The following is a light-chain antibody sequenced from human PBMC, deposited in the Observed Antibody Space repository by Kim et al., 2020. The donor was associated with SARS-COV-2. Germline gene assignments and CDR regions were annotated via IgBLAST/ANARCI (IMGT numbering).Light chain of an antibody. CDR2: YDS. CDR3: QVWDSSSDHRV. V-gene: IGLV3-21*04. Sequence: APGKTARITCGGNNIGSKSVHWYQQKPGQAPVLVIYYDSDRPSGIPERFSGSNSGITATLTISRVEAGDEADYYCQVWDSSSDHRVFGGGTQLTVL. J-gene: IGLJ3*02. CDR1: NIGSKS.